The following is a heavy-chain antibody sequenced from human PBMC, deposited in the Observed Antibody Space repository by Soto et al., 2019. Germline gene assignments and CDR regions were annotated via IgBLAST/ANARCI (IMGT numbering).Heavy chain of an antibody. CDR3: ARGLVRARALDI. CDR1: GYTFTSYG. Sequence: VSCQASGYTFTSYGIRRVRQAPGQGRGWMGWISAYNGNTNYAPKLQGRVTMTTDTSTSTAYMELRSLRSDDTAVYYCARGLVRARALDIGAQGTLVTV. J-gene: IGHJ3*02. D-gene: IGHD3-10*02. CDR2: ISAYNGNT. V-gene: IGHV1-18*04.